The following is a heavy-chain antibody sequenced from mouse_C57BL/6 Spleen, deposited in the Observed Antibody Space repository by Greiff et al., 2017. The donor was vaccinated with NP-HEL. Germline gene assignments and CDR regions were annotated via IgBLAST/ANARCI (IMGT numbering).Heavy chain of an antibody. V-gene: IGHV1-64*01. Sequence: VQLQQPGAELVKPGASVKLSCKASGYTFTSYWMHWVKQRPGQGLEWIGMINPNSGSTNYNEKFKSKATLTVDKSSSTAYMQLSSLTSEDSAVYYCSRSHYGSSCWYFDDWGTGTTVTVSS. CDR1: GYTFTSYW. CDR3: SRSHYGSSCWYFDD. J-gene: IGHJ1*03. D-gene: IGHD1-1*01. CDR2: INPNSGST.